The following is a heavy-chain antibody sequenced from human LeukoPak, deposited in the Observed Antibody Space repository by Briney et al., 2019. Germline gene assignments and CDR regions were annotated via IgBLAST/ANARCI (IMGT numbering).Heavy chain of an antibody. CDR2: ISYDGNSK. J-gene: IGHJ4*02. CDR1: GFTFSSYA. V-gene: IGHV3-30-3*01. Sequence: GGSLRLSCAASGFTFSSYAMHWVRQAPGKGLEWVAVISYDGNSKYYADSVKGRFTISRNNSKNTLHLQVNSLRAEDAAVYFCARDNLELYSYGSGSYGDLDYWGQGTLVTVSS. D-gene: IGHD3-10*01. CDR3: ARDNLELYSYGSGSYGDLDY.